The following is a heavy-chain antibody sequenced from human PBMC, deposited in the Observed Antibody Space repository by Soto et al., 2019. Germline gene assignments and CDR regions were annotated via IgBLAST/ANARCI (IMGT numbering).Heavy chain of an antibody. D-gene: IGHD3-22*01. CDR1: GFTSSSYV. J-gene: IGHJ4*02. V-gene: IGHV3-30-3*01. Sequence: LGLSCEGSGFTSSSYVMHWVRQAPGKGLEWVALISFDGSKKNYADSVKGRFTISRDNSKNMMYLQMNSLRPEDTAVYYCARGVFYYYGSSGYSPDYWGQGTLVT. CDR2: ISFDGSKK. CDR3: ARGVFYYYGSSGYSPDY.